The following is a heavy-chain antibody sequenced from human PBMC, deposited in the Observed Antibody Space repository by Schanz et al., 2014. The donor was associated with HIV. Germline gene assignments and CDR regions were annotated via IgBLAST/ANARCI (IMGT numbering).Heavy chain of an antibody. Sequence: QVQLVQSGAEVKNPGASVKVSCKASGYTFSSYDINWVRQATGQGLEWMGWMNPNSGHTGYAQKFQGRVDMTRTTSISTAYMELRSLRSDETAVYYCAREKTTLNWFDPWGQGTLVTVSS. CDR3: AREKTTLNWFDP. CDR2: MNPNSGHT. J-gene: IGHJ5*02. V-gene: IGHV1-8*01. CDR1: GYTFSSYD.